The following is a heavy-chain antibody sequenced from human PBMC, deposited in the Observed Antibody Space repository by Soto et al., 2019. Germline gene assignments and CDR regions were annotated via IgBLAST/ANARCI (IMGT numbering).Heavy chain of an antibody. CDR3: ARGCYYDHLGATNWFDP. CDR2: IYHSGST. CDR1: GGSISSGGYS. D-gene: IGHD3-22*01. V-gene: IGHV4-30-2*01. Sequence: PSETLSLTCAVSGGSISSGGYSWSWIRQPPGRGLEWIGYIYHSGSTYYNPSLKSRVTISVDRSKNQFSLKLSSVTAADTAVYYCARGCYYDHLGATNWFDPWGQGTLVTVSS. J-gene: IGHJ5*02.